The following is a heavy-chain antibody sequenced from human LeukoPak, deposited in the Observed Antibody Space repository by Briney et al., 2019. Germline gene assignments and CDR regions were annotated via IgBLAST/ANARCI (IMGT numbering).Heavy chain of an antibody. CDR2: IYYTGIA. J-gene: IGHJ6*03. V-gene: IGHV4-59*08. D-gene: IGHD1-26*01. Sequence: IPSETLSLTCTVTGGSISGYHWNWIRQSPGKGLEWIANIYYTGIADYNPSLKSRVTTSVDTSKNEISLILSSVTAADTAVYHCARAVGAPPFDYYYMDVWGKGTTVTVSS. CDR1: GGSISGYH. CDR3: ARAVGAPPFDYYYMDV.